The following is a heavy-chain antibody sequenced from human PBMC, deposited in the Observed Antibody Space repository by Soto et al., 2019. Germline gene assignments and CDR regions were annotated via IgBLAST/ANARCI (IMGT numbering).Heavy chain of an antibody. J-gene: IGHJ5*02. CDR2: MYSGGNT. CDR1: GGSFSSSTYY. Sequence: QLQLQESGPGLVKPSETLSLTCTVSGGSFSSSTYYWGWIRQPPGKGLEWIGSMYSGGNTYYNPTLKRRVTVSVDTSKHHFSRKLTSVTAADTAMYYCARQPYDSTGYYYGAWGQGTMVTVSS. D-gene: IGHD3-22*01. V-gene: IGHV4-39*01. CDR3: ARQPYDSTGYYYGA.